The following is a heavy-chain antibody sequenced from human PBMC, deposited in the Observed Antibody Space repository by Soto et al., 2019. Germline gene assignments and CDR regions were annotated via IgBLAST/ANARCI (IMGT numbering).Heavy chain of an antibody. CDR2: IYYSGST. CDR1: GGSISSYY. Sequence: PSETLSLTCTVSGGSISSYYWSWIRQPPGKGLEWIGYIYYSGSTSYNPSLKSRVTISVDTSKNQFSLKLSSVTAADTAVYYCARDGGYSGYDAYYYYGMDVWGQGTTVTVSS. J-gene: IGHJ6*02. CDR3: ARDGGYSGYDAYYYYGMDV. D-gene: IGHD5-12*01. V-gene: IGHV4-59*01.